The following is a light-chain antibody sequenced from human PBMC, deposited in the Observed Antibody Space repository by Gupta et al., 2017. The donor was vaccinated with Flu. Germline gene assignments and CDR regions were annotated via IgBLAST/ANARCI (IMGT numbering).Light chain of an antibody. Sequence: DIPMTQSPSYLSASIGDRVTITCRASQGIGTRLVWYQQKSGQAPRLLMFTASTLQSGVPARFSGSGSGTHFTLTITNLQPEDFATYYCQQTDKFPQTFGPGTRVDFK. V-gene: IGKV1-12*01. CDR3: QQTDKFPQT. J-gene: IGKJ1*01. CDR1: QGIGTR. CDR2: TAS.